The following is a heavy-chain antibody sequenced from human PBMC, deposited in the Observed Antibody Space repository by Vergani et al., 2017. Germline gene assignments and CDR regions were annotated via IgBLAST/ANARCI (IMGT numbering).Heavy chain of an antibody. D-gene: IGHD4-11*01. CDR1: GRSFTSYH. J-gene: IGHJ6*03. V-gene: IGHV4-34*01. CDR2: IYHTGRP. CDR3: ARVNTETNGHLYYCYYMDV. Sequence: QVQLQQWGGGLLKPSETLSLTCVVNGRSFTSYHWTWIRQSPGEGLELVGDIYHTGRPDYNPSLKSRLTMSVDKSRNQFSLTHNSVTATDTAIYFCARVNTETNGHLYYCYYMDVWGQGTAVTVS.